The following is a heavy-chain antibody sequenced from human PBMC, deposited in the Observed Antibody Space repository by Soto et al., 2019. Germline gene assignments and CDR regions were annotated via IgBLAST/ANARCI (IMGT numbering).Heavy chain of an antibody. Sequence: GGSQRLSCEASGVSFSSHDMAWVRQAPGKGQEWVSAISNSGTRTYYADSVKGLFTISRDNSKNTLHLQMNSLRAEDTAIYYCAKDATRSVGRYHVDSGGQGTQATVSS. D-gene: IGHD6-19*01. CDR1: GVSFSSHD. V-gene: IGHV3-23*01. J-gene: IGHJ4*02. CDR3: AKDATRSVGRYHVDS. CDR2: ISNSGTRT.